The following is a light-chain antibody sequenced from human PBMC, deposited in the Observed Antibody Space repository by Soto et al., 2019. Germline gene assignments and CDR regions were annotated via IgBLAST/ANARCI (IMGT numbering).Light chain of an antibody. CDR1: QSISDT. Sequence: EIVMTQPPATLSVSPGGRATLSCRASQSISDTLAWYQQKPGQAPRLLVYGTSSRATGIPDRFSGSGSETDFTLTISGLEPDDFAVYYCQQYEESPITFGQGTRLEIK. CDR3: QQYEESPIT. CDR2: GTS. J-gene: IGKJ5*01. V-gene: IGKV3-20*01.